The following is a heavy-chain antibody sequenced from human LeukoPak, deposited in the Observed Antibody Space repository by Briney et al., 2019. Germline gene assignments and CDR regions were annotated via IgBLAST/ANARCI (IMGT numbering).Heavy chain of an antibody. D-gene: IGHD2-15*01. CDR2: IRSKAHGGTT. CDR1: GFTFGDYT. Sequence: HPGGSLRLSCTASGFTFGDYTMSWVRQAPGKGLEWVGFIRSKAHGGTTEYAASVKGRFTISRDDSKSIAYLQMNSLKTEDTALYYCTRDDSGPRRDYWGRGTLVTVSS. CDR3: TRDDSGPRRDY. V-gene: IGHV3-49*04. J-gene: IGHJ4*02.